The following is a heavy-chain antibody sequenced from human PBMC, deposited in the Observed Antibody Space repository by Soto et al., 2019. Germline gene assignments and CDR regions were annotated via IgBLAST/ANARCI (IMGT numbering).Heavy chain of an antibody. Sequence: SVKVSCKASGGTFSSYAISWVRQAPGQGLEWMGGIIPIFGTANYAQKFQGRVTITADESTSTAYMELSSLRSEDTAVYYCASWIAAAGNNWFDPWGQGTLVTVSS. J-gene: IGHJ5*02. CDR2: IIPIFGTA. CDR1: GGTFSSYA. V-gene: IGHV1-69*13. CDR3: ASWIAAAGNNWFDP. D-gene: IGHD6-13*01.